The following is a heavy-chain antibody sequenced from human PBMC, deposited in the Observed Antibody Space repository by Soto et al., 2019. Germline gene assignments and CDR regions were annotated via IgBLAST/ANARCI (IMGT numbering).Heavy chain of an antibody. CDR2: ISSSGDAI. Sequence: EVQLVESGGDLVQPGGSLRLSCAASGFIFSDYTMTWVRQAPGRGLEFVSHISSSGDAIFYAESVKGRFTVSRDNAKNSLYLQMNSLRDDDTAVYFCARDHGGRTWFVGVYYFFGMDVWGQGTAVTVSS. CDR3: ARDHGGRTWFVGVYYFFGMDV. V-gene: IGHV3-48*02. CDR1: GFIFSDYT. D-gene: IGHD1-26*01. J-gene: IGHJ6*02.